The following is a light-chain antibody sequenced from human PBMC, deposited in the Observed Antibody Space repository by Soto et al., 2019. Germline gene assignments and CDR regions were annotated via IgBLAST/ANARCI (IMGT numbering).Light chain of an antibody. Sequence: QSVLTQPPSVSGAPGQRVTISCTGRSSNIGAGYDVYWYQQLPGTAPKLLIYGHSNRPSGVPDRFSGSKSGTSASLAITGLQAEDEADYYCQSYDSSLSGHVVFGGGTKLTVL. CDR2: GHS. CDR1: SSNIGAGYD. CDR3: QSYDSSLSGHVV. V-gene: IGLV1-40*01. J-gene: IGLJ2*01.